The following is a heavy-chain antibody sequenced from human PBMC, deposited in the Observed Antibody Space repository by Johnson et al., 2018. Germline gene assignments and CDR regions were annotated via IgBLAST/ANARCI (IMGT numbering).Heavy chain of an antibody. V-gene: IGHV3-30*03. D-gene: IGHD3-10*01. Sequence: QVQLVESGGGVVQPGRSLRLSCAASGFTFSSYGMHWVRQAPGKGLEWVAVISYDGSNKYYADSVKGRFTISRDNAKNSLYLQMNSLRAEDTAVYYCARELHKMTFGEGALDIWGQGTMVTVSS. CDR2: ISYDGSNK. CDR3: ARELHKMTFGEGALDI. CDR1: GFTFSSYG. J-gene: IGHJ3*02.